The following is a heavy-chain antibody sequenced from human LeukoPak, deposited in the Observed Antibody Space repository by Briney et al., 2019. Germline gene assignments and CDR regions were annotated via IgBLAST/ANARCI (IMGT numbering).Heavy chain of an antibody. V-gene: IGHV4-34*01. Sequence: SETLSLACAVYGGSFSGYYWSWIRQPPGKGLEWIGEINHSGSTNYNPSLKSRVTISVDTSKNQFSLKLSSVTAADTAVYYCARHSYYYGSGSKFDPWGQGTLVTVSS. D-gene: IGHD3-10*01. J-gene: IGHJ5*02. CDR1: GGSFSGYY. CDR2: INHSGST. CDR3: ARHSYYYGSGSKFDP.